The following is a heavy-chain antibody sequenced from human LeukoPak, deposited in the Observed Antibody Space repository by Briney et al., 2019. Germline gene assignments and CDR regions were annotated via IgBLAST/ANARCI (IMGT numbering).Heavy chain of an antibody. CDR1: GFIFSNCW. Sequence: PGGSLRLSCETSGFIFSNCWMTWVRQAPGKGLEWIGSVYHSGSTYYNPSLKSRVTISVDRSKNQFSLKLSSVTAADTAVYYCARAPSCSGGSCYPFDYWGQGTLVTVSS. CDR3: ARAPSCSGGSCYPFDY. D-gene: IGHD2-15*01. V-gene: IGHV4-4*02. J-gene: IGHJ4*02. CDR2: VYHSGST.